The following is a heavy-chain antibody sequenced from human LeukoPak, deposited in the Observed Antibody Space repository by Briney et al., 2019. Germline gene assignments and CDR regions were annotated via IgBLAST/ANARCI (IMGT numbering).Heavy chain of an antibody. CDR3: ARVQGRYYDSSGYLFDY. J-gene: IGHJ4*02. Sequence: AGGSLRLSCAASGFTFSNYGMHWVRQAPGKGLEWVALISFDGSQKYYADSVKGRFTISRDNSKSTVYLQMNSLRVEDAAVYYCARVQGRYYDSSGYLFDYWGQGTLVTVSS. V-gene: IGHV3-30*02. CDR1: GFTFSNYG. D-gene: IGHD3-22*01. CDR2: ISFDGSQK.